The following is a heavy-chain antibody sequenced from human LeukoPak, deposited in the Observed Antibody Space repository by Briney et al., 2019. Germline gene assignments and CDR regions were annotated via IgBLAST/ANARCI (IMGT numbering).Heavy chain of an antibody. CDR1: XFTFXXXA. D-gene: IGHD1-14*01. CDR3: ARRTPRGAFDI. CDR2: ISGGGVST. Sequence: SLRLSXXXXXFTFXXXAMSWVRQAPGKGLEWVSAISGGGVSTYYADSVKGRFTISRDNSKNTLYLQMNSLRAEDTAVYFCARRTPRGAFDIWGQGTMVTVSS. J-gene: IGHJ3*02. V-gene: IGHV3-23*01.